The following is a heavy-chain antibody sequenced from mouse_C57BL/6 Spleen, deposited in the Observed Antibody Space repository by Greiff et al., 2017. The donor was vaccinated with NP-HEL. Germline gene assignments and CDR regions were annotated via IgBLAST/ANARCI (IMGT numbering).Heavy chain of an antibody. D-gene: IGHD1-1*01. V-gene: IGHV1-82*01. CDR2: IYPGDGDT. CDR3: ARETITTVVGFDY. CDR1: GYAFSSSW. Sequence: VMLVESGPELVKPGASVKISCKASGYAFSSSWMNWVKQRPGKGLAWIGRIYPGDGDTNYNGKFKGKATLTADKSSSTAYMQLSSLTSEDSAVYFCARETITTVVGFDYWGQGTTLTVSS. J-gene: IGHJ2*01.